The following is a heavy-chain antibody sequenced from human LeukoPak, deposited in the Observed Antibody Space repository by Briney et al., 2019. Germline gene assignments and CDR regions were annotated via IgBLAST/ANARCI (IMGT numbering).Heavy chain of an antibody. V-gene: IGHV3-7*01. CDR2: IKQDGSEK. CDR1: GFIFTSYW. Sequence: GGSLRLSCAASGFIFTSYWMTWVCQAPGKGLEWVANIKQDGSEKYYVDSVKGRFTISRDNAKNSLYLQMNSLRADDTAVYYCARVSSSGWDYYYYYYMDVWGKGTTVTVSS. J-gene: IGHJ6*03. D-gene: IGHD6-19*01. CDR3: ARVSSSGWDYYYYYYMDV.